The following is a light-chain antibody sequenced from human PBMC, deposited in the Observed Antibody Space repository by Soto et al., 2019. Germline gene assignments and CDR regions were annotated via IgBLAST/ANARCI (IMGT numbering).Light chain of an antibody. CDR2: HNY. Sequence: QSVLTQPPSASGTPGQRVTISCSGSSSKIGSDFVYWYQQLPGTAPNLLIYHNYQRPSGVPDRFSGSKSGTSGSLAISDRRSEDEADYYCSAWDDSLSAYVFGAGTKLTVL. V-gene: IGLV1-47*01. J-gene: IGLJ1*01. CDR3: SAWDDSLSAYV. CDR1: SSKIGSDF.